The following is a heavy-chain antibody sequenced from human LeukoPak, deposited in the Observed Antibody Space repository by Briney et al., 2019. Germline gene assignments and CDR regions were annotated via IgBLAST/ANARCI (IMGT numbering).Heavy chain of an antibody. CDR3: ARVTGGGNVAYWYFDL. CDR2: IHHAGDT. Sequence: SETLSLTCGVDGGSFTASYWSWIRQSPGKGLEWIGEIHHAGDTNYNPSLKSRVSISLDIYKAQFSLNLKSVTAADTAVYYCARVTGGGNVAYWYFDLWGRGTLVTVSS. CDR1: GGSFTASY. J-gene: IGHJ2*01. D-gene: IGHD4-23*01. V-gene: IGHV4-34*01.